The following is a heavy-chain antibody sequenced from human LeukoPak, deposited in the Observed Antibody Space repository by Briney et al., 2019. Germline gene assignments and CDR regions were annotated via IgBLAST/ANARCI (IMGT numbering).Heavy chain of an antibody. CDR3: ASRTIFGVVPRRYYYYMDV. Sequence: GASVKVSCKASGGTFSSYAISWVRQAPGQGLEWMGGIIPIFGTANYAQKFQGRVTITTDESTSTAYMELSSLRSEDTAVYYCASRTIFGVVPRRYYYYMDVWGKGTTVTVSS. J-gene: IGHJ6*03. V-gene: IGHV1-69*05. CDR2: IIPIFGTA. CDR1: GGTFSSYA. D-gene: IGHD3-3*01.